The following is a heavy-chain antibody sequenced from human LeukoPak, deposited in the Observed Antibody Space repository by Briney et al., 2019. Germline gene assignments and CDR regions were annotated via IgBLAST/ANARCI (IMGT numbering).Heavy chain of an antibody. Sequence: AGGSLRLSCAASGFTFSTYFMSWVRQAPGKGLEWVANLHPDGSHQYYVDSVRGRFTISRDNAKNSLYLQMNSLRAEDTAVYYCARRTLNSVVAATPFDYWGQGTLVTVSS. CDR1: GFTFSTYF. V-gene: IGHV3-7*01. D-gene: IGHD2-15*01. CDR2: LHPDGSHQ. CDR3: ARRTLNSVVAATPFDY. J-gene: IGHJ4*02.